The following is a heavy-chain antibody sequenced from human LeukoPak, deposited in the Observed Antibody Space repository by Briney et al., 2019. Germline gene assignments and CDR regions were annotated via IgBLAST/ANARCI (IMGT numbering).Heavy chain of an antibody. J-gene: IGHJ6*04. V-gene: IGHV3-7*03. D-gene: IGHD6-19*01. CDR3: ARDFWQWLIRVYYYYGMDV. Sequence: GGSLRLSCAASGFTFSRYWMSWVRQAPGKGLEWVASIKEDGSEKHYVDSVKGRFIISRDNAKNSLSLQMNSLRAEDTAVYYCARDFWQWLIRVYYYYGMDVWGKGTTVTVSS. CDR1: GFTFSRYW. CDR2: IKEDGSEK.